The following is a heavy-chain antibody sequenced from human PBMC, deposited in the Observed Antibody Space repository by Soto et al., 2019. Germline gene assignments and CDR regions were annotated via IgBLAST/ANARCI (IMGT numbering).Heavy chain of an antibody. CDR3: ASPGDYYDSSGYYYAGAFDI. Sequence: QVQLVQSGAEVQKPGSSVKVSCKASGGTFSSYAISWVRQAPGQGLEWMGGIIPIFGTANYAQKFQGRVTITADESTSTAYMELSSLRSEDTAVYYCASPGDYYDSSGYYYAGAFDIWGQGTMVTVSS. V-gene: IGHV1-69*01. CDR1: GGTFSSYA. J-gene: IGHJ3*02. CDR2: IIPIFGTA. D-gene: IGHD3-22*01.